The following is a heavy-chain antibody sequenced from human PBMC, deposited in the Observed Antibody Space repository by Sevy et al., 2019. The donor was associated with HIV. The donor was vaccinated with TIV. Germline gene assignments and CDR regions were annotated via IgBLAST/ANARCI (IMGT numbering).Heavy chain of an antibody. J-gene: IGHJ5*01. Sequence: SVKVSCKASGGDFNNDAITWVRQAPGQGLEWMGGVIPMSGTAKYSQKFQGRVTIIADESTSTTYMELSSLRSEDTAVYFCARVGDTLGFCSSTSCYFNWFDSWGQGTLVTVSS. CDR3: ARVGDTLGFCSSTSCYFNWFDS. V-gene: IGHV1-69*13. CDR1: GGDFNNDA. D-gene: IGHD2-2*03. CDR2: VIPMSGTA.